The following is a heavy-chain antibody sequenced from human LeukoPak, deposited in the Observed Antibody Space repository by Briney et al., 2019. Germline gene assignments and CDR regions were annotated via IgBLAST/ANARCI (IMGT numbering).Heavy chain of an antibody. CDR2: IHGDGSRA. CDR3: ARNWASDY. D-gene: IGHD7-27*01. V-gene: IGHV3-74*01. CDR1: GFTFSSYW. Sequence: GGSLRLSCAASGFTFSSYWMSWVRQAPGKGLVWVSRIHGDGSRAIYADSVKGRFTISRDNAKNTLYLQMNSLRAEDTAVYYCARNWASDYWGQGTLVTVSS. J-gene: IGHJ4*02.